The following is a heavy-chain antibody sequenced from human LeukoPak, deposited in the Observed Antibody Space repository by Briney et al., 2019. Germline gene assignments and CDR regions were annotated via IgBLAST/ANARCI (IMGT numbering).Heavy chain of an antibody. D-gene: IGHD5-12*01. CDR1: GFTFSSYG. V-gene: IGHV3-33*01. CDR2: MWYDGSNK. CDR3: ASTGIVATMGFDY. J-gene: IGHJ4*02. Sequence: GGSLRLSCAASGFTFSSYGMHWVRQAPGKGLEWVAVMWYDGSNKYYADSVKGRFTISRDNSKNTLYLQMNSLRAEDTAVYYCASTGIVATMGFDYWGQGTLVIVSS.